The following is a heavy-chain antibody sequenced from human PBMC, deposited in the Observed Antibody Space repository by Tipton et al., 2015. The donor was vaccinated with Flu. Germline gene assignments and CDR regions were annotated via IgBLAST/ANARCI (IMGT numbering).Heavy chain of an antibody. Sequence: LRLSCTVSGGSISSGSYYWSWIRQPAGKGLEWIGRIYTTGSTNYNPSIKSRVTISADTSKHKLSLVLRSVTAADTAVYYCARIYYYGSRDYYLDSWGQGTLVTVST. CDR3: ARIYYYGSRDYYLDS. V-gene: IGHV4-61*02. CDR1: GGSISSGSYY. J-gene: IGHJ4*02. D-gene: IGHD3-10*01. CDR2: IYTTGST.